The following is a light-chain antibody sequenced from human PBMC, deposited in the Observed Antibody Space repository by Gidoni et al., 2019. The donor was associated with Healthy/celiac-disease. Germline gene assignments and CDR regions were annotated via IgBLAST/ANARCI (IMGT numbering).Light chain of an antibody. CDR3: AAWDDSLNGVV. CDR2: SNN. J-gene: IGLJ2*01. V-gene: IGLV1-44*01. CDR1: SSNIGSNT. Sequence: QSVLPQPPSASGTSGQRATISCSGSSSNIGSNTVNWYQQHPGTAPKLLIYSNNQRPSGVPDRFSGSKSGTSASLAISELQSEDEADYYCAAWDDSLNGVVFGGGTKLTVL.